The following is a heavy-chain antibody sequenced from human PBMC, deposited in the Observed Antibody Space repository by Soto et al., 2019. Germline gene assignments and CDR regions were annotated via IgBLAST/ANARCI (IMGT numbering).Heavy chain of an antibody. J-gene: IGHJ6*02. V-gene: IGHV3-74*01. CDR2: IDDDGSST. CDR1: GFDFSTHW. D-gene: IGHD1-7*01. CDR3: ARRLELPLGASLYYYGMDV. Sequence: GGSLRLSCAASGFDFSTHWMHWVRQAPGKGLEWVSRIDDDGSSTRYADSVKGRFTISRDNAKNIVYLEMTSLRTEDTAVYFCARRLELPLGASLYYYGMDVWGQGTTVTVSS.